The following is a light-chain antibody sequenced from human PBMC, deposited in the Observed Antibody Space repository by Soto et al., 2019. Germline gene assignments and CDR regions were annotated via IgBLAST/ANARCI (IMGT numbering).Light chain of an antibody. J-gene: IGKJ1*01. CDR3: QQYGSSGT. CDR1: QTISSW. CDR2: DAS. Sequence: DIQMTQSPSTLSGSVGDRVTITCRASQTISSWLAWYQHQPGKAPKLLIYDASSLESGVPSRFSGIGSGTDFTLTISRLEPEDFAVYYCQQYGSSGTFGQGTKVDIK. V-gene: IGKV1-5*01.